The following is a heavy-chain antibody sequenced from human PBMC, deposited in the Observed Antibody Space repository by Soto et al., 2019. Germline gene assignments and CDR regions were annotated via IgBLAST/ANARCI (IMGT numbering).Heavy chain of an antibody. D-gene: IGHD1-26*01. V-gene: IGHV1-2*04. J-gene: IGHJ6*02. CDR1: GYTFTGYY. CDR3: ARDMLRRWELIRGYYYYGMDV. Sequence: ASVKVSCKASGYTFTGYYMHWVRQAPGQGLEWMGWINPNSGGTNYAQKFQGWVTMTRDTSISTAYMELSRLRSDDTAVYYCARDMLRRWELIRGYYYYGMDVWGQGTTVTVSS. CDR2: INPNSGGT.